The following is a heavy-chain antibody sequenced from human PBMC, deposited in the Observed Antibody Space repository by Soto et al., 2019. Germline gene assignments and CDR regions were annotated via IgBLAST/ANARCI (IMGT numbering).Heavy chain of an antibody. D-gene: IGHD2-15*01. V-gene: IGHV4-34*01. CDR2: INHSGST. J-gene: IGHJ6*04. Sequence: SKTSSLTCAVHDGSFNGYYCSWIRHPPGKGLEWIGEINHSGSTNYNPSLKSRVTISVDTSKNQFSLKLSSVTAADTVVYYCARGVLGDVCGKGTSVTVSS. CDR1: DGSFNGYY. CDR3: ARGVLGDV.